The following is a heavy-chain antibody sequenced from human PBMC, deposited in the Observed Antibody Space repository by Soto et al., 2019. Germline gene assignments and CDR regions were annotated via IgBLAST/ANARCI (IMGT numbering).Heavy chain of an antibody. J-gene: IGHJ4*02. V-gene: IGHV3-30-3*01. CDR3: ASPDSYFEY. Sequence: GGSLRLSCAASGFTFSSFAMHWVRQAPGKRLEWVAVISSDGSNKYYADSVKGRFTISRDNSKNTLYLQMNSLRAEDTAVYYCASPDSYFEYWGQGTLVTVSS. D-gene: IGHD3-22*01. CDR2: ISSDGSNK. CDR1: GFTFSSFA.